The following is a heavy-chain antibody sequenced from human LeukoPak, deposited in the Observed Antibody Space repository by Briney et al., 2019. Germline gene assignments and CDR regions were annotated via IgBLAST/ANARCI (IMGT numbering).Heavy chain of an antibody. V-gene: IGHV4-59*08. J-gene: IGHJ6*03. CDR2: IYVTGN. Sequence: SETLSLTCTVSGGSIGTYYWSWVRQSPGKGLEWIGYIYVTGNRYNPYLQSRVTISVDTSRNQFFLKMSSVTAADTAVYYCARHIEGGIEDMDVWGKRTKVTVSS. CDR3: ARHIEGGIEDMDV. D-gene: IGHD6-13*01. CDR1: GGSIGTYY.